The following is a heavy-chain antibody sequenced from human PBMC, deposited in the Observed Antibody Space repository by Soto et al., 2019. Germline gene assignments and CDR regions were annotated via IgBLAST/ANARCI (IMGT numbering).Heavy chain of an antibody. Sequence: PGESLKISCKGSGYSFTSYWIGWVRQMTGKGLEWMGIIYPGDSDTRYSPSVQGQVTISADKSISTAYLQWSSLKASDTAMYYCARAVDTASYYYYYGMDVWGQGTTVTVSS. J-gene: IGHJ6*02. CDR3: ARAVDTASYYYYYGMDV. V-gene: IGHV5-51*01. D-gene: IGHD5-18*01. CDR2: IYPGDSDT. CDR1: GYSFTSYW.